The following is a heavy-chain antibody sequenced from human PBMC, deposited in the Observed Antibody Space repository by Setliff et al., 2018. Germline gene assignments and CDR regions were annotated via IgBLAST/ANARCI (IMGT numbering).Heavy chain of an antibody. J-gene: IGHJ3*01. D-gene: IGHD2-15*01. CDR3: AISTLSICSGGSCPNAFDV. Sequence: ASVKVSCKASGDTFSTYALSWVRQAPGQGLEWMGWTSSYNDVTNYAQSFQGRVTMTTDTSKSAAYMDLRGLRSDDTAVYYCAISTLSICSGGSCPNAFDVWGQGTMVTVSS. V-gene: IGHV1-18*01. CDR1: GDTFSTYA. CDR2: TSSYNDVT.